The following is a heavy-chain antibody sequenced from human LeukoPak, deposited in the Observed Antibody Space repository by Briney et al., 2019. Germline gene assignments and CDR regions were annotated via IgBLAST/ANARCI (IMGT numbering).Heavy chain of an antibody. V-gene: IGHV4-30-2*02. CDR2: IYHSGST. CDR1: GGSISSGGYY. CDR3: ARGDYGTHFDY. J-gene: IGHJ4*02. D-gene: IGHD4/OR15-4a*01. Sequence: SETLSLTCTVSGGSISSGGYYWSWIRQPPGKGLEWIGYIYHSGSTYYNPSLKSRVTISVDTSKNQFSLKLSSVTAADTAVYYYARGDYGTHFDYWGQGTLVTVSS.